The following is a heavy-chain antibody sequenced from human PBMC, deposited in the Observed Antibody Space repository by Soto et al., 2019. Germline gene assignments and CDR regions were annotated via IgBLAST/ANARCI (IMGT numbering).Heavy chain of an antibody. CDR1: GFTFSSSW. D-gene: IGHD2-21*02. CDR2: VSCDGSST. Sequence: GGSLRLSCAASGFTFSSSWMHWVRQAPGKGLVWVSRVSCDGSSTNYADSVKGRFTISRDNAKNTLYLQMNSLRAEDTAVYHCARGPLAPLLDFWGQGTLVTVSS. V-gene: IGHV3-74*01. CDR3: ARGPLAPLLDF. J-gene: IGHJ4*02.